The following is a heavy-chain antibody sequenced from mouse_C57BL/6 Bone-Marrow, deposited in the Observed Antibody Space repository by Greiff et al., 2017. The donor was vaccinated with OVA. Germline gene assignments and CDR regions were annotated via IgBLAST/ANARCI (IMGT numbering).Heavy chain of an antibody. CDR3: VRACVYYYGAWCAY. D-gene: IGHD1-1*01. CDR2: IRNKANGYTT. CDR1: GFTFTDYY. Sequence: EVKLVESGGGLVQPGASLRLSCAASGFTFTDYYMSWVRQPPGKAPEWLALIRNKANGYTTEYTASVKGRFTISRDNSQSILYLQMNTLRAEDSATYFCVRACVYYYGAWCAYWGQGTLVTVSA. V-gene: IGHV7-4*01. J-gene: IGHJ3*01.